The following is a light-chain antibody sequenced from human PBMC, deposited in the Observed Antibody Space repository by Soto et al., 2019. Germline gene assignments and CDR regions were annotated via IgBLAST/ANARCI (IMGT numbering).Light chain of an antibody. J-gene: IGKJ2*01. CDR2: GAA. Sequence: EIVLTQSPGTLSLSPGERATLSCRASQSVTNNYLAWYQHKPGQAPRCLIYGAAIRSTGIPDRFSGSGSGTDFPLTISRLEPDDFAVYSCKQYGTSLTFGQGNKLEIK. V-gene: IGKV3-20*01. CDR3: KQYGTSLT. CDR1: QSVTNNY.